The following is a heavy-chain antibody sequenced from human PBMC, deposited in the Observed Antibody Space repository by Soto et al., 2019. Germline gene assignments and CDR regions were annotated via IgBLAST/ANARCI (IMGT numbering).Heavy chain of an antibody. CDR2: IYYSGST. V-gene: IGHV4-59*08. CDR3: ARRIGGGDYVYGMDV. CDR1: GGSISSYY. Sequence: SETLSLTCTVSGGSISSYYWSWIRQPPGKGLEWIGYIYYSGSTNYNPSLKSRVTISVDTSKNQFSLKLSSVTAADTAVYYCARRIGGGDYVYGMDVWGKGTTVTVSS. D-gene: IGHD2-15*01. J-gene: IGHJ6*04.